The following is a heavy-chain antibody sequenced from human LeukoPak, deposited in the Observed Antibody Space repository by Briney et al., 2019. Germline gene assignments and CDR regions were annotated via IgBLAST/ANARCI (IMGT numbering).Heavy chain of an antibody. CDR2: IYSGGSP. J-gene: IGHJ3*02. Sequence: GRSLRLSCAASGFTVSSNYMSWVRQAPGKGLEWVSVIYSGGSPYYADSVKGRFTISRDNSKNTLYLQMNSLRAEDTAVYYCARGDCGGDCYDAFDIWGQGTMVTVSS. D-gene: IGHD2-21*02. CDR1: GFTVSSNY. CDR3: ARGDCGGDCYDAFDI. V-gene: IGHV3-66*02.